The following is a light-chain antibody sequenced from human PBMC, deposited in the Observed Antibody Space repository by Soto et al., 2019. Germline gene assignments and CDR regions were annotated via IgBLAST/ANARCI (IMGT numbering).Light chain of an antibody. CDR1: QGIGDA. CDR2: DTS. Sequence: EVVMRQSPATLSVSPGAGATLSCRASQGIGDALAWYQHKPGQTPRLLIYDTSTRATGIPARFSGTGSGTEFTLTISSLQSEDFAVYYGQQYNNWPPWTFGQGTKVDIK. CDR3: QQYNNWPPWT. J-gene: IGKJ1*01. V-gene: IGKV3-15*01.